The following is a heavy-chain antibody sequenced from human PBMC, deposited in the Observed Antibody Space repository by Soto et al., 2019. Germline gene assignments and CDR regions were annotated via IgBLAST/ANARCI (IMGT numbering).Heavy chain of an antibody. CDR3: ARVGSGSYYNHDAFDI. CDR1: GGTFSSYA. V-gene: IGHV1-69*01. Sequence: QVQLVQSGAEVKKPVSSVKVSCKASGGTFSSYAISWVRQAPGQGLECMGGIIPIFGTANYAQKFQGRVTITADESTSTAYMELSSLRSEDTAVYYCARVGSGSYYNHDAFDIWGQGTMVTVSS. D-gene: IGHD1-26*01. CDR2: IIPIFGTA. J-gene: IGHJ3*02.